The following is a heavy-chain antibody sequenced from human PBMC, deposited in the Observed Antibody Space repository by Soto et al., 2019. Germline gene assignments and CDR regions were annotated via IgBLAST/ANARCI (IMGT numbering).Heavy chain of an antibody. CDR3: TKDTGYLSMDA. D-gene: IGHD6-25*01. CDR2: ISGTGSRT. J-gene: IGHJ6*02. V-gene: IGHV3-23*01. Sequence: GGSLRLSCAASGFTFNTNAMSWVRQAPGKGLEWVSSISGTGSRTYYADSVKGRFTIARDNSKNTVSLQMNNLRAEDTGLYYCTKDTGYLSMDAWGQGATVTVSS. CDR1: GFTFNTNA.